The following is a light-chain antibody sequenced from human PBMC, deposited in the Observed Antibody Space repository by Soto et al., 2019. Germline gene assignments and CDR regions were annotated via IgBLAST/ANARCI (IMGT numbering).Light chain of an antibody. CDR3: QQYGSSLLT. CDR2: GAS. Sequence: EIVLTQSPGTLSLSPGERATLSCRASQTVSSSFLAWYQQKPGQSTRLLIYGASSRATGIPDRLSGSGSVTDFTLTISRLEPEDFSGYYCQQYGSSLLTFGQGTKVEIK. J-gene: IGKJ1*01. V-gene: IGKV3-20*01. CDR1: QTVSSSF.